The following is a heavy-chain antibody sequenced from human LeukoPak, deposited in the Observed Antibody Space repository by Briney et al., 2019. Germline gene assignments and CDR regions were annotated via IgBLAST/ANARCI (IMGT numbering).Heavy chain of an antibody. V-gene: IGHV3-7*01. J-gene: IGHJ6*03. CDR1: GFTFSSYW. CDR2: IKQDGSEK. Sequence: GGSLRLSCAASGFTFSSYWMSWVRQAPGKGLEWVANIKQDGSEKYYVDSVKGRFTISRDNAKNSLYLQMNSLRAEETAVYYCARDKYYYYRDVWGKGTTVTISS. CDR3: ARDKYYYYRDV.